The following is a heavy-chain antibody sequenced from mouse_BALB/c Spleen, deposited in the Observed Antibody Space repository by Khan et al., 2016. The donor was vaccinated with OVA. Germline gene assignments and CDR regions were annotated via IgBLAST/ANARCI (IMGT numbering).Heavy chain of an antibody. J-gene: IGHJ3*01. CDR2: INTNNGEP. CDR3: ARGYTMFGSWFTY. D-gene: IGHD1-1*02. V-gene: IGHV9-3*02. Sequence: QIQLVQSGPELKKPGETVKISCKASGYIFTNYGMNWVKQAPGKGLKWMGWINTNNGEPTFAEEFKERFAFSLETSANTAYLQINSLKNEDTATYCCARGYTMFGSWFTYGGQGTLVPAPA. CDR1: GYIFTNYG.